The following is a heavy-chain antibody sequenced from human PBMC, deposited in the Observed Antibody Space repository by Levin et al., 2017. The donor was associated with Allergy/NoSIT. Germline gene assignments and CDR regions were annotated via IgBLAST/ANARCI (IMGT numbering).Heavy chain of an antibody. CDR1: GFTFSSYE. CDR3: ARQLENFWSGYNYFDY. Sequence: LSLTCAASGFTFSSYEMNWVRQAPGKGLEWVSYISSSGSTIYYADSVKGRFTISRDNAKNSLYLQMNSLRAEDTAVYYCARQLENFWSGYNYFDYWGQGTLVTVSS. V-gene: IGHV3-48*03. CDR2: ISSSGSTI. J-gene: IGHJ4*02. D-gene: IGHD3-3*01.